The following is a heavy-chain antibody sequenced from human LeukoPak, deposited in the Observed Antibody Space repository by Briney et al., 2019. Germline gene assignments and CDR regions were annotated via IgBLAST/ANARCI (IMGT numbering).Heavy chain of an antibody. CDR2: ISGSGGST. J-gene: IGHJ4*02. CDR1: GFTFSSYA. Sequence: PGGSLRLSCAASGFTFSSYAMSWVRQAPGKGLGWVSAISGSGGSTYYADSVKGRFTISRDNSKNTLYLQMNSLRAEDTAVYYCAKVRDSSGYYYNWGQGTLVTVSS. D-gene: IGHD3-22*01. CDR3: AKVRDSSGYYYN. V-gene: IGHV3-23*01.